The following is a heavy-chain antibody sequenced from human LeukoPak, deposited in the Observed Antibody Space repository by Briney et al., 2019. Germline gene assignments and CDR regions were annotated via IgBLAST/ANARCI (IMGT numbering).Heavy chain of an antibody. V-gene: IGHV3-48*02. CDR2: ISSSSSTI. D-gene: IGHD3-3*02. CDR1: GFTFSSYS. CDR3: ARDPTSATSWAFGYYYYMDV. J-gene: IGHJ6*03. Sequence: GGSLRLSCAASGFTFSSYSMNWVRQAPGKGLEWVSYISSSSSTIYYADSVKGRFTISRDNAKNSLYLQMNSLSDEDTAVYYCARDPTSATSWAFGYYYYMDVWGKGTTVTVSS.